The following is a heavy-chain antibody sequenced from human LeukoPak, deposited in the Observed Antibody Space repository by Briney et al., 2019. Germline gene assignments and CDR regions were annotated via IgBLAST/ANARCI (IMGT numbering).Heavy chain of an antibody. V-gene: IGHV1-2*02. J-gene: IGHJ5*02. CDR3: ARDVSDYYDSSGYYNWFDP. D-gene: IGHD3-22*01. Sequence: GASVKVSRMASGYTFTGYYMHWVRQAPGQGLEWMGWINPNSGGTNYAQKFQGRVTMTRDTSISTAYMELSRLRSDDTAVYYCARDVSDYYDSSGYYNWFDPWGQGTLVTVSS. CDR2: INPNSGGT. CDR1: GYTFTGYY.